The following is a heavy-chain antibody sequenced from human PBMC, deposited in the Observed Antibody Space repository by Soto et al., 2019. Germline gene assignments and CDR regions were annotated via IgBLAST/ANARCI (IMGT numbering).Heavy chain of an antibody. CDR2: ISWNSGSI. CDR1: GFTFDDYA. J-gene: IGHJ3*02. CDR3: AKDIRNLGIFAFDI. Sequence: EVQLVESGGGLVQPGRSLRLSCAASGFTFDDYAMHWVRQAPGKGLEWVSGISWNSGSIGYADSVKGRFTISRDNAKNSLYLQMNSLRAEDTALYYCAKDIRNLGIFAFDIWGQGTMVTVSS. V-gene: IGHV3-9*01. D-gene: IGHD2-15*01.